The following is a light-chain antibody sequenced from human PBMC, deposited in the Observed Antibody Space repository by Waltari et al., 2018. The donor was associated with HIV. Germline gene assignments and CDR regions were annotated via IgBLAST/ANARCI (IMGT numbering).Light chain of an antibody. CDR3: ASWDDSLDGFYV. CDR2: INN. CDR1: SPKLGTNP. Sequence: QSVLTQPPSVSGTPGQRVTISCSGSSPKLGTNPINWYQVLPGTAPQLLIYINNQRPSGVPDRFSGSMSGTSASLAISGLQSEDEADYYCASWDDSLDGFYVFGTGTKVTVL. V-gene: IGLV1-44*01. J-gene: IGLJ1*01.